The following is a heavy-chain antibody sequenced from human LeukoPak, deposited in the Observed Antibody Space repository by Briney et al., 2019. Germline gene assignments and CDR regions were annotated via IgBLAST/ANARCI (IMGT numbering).Heavy chain of an antibody. CDR1: GFTFSSYW. Sequence: GGSLRLSCAASGFTFSSYWMSWVRQAPGTGLEWMRIIYPGDSDTRYSPSFQGQVTISADKSISTAYLQWSSLKASDTAMYYCARPLGPGAFNIWGQGTMVTVSS. D-gene: IGHD3-3*02. CDR2: IYPGDSDT. CDR3: ARPLGPGAFNI. J-gene: IGHJ3*02. V-gene: IGHV5-51*01.